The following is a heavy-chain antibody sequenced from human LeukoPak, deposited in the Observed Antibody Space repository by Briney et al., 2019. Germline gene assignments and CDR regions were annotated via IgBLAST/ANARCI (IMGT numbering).Heavy chain of an antibody. J-gene: IGHJ4*02. CDR1: GGSISSSSYY. V-gene: IGHV4-39*01. D-gene: IGHD3/OR15-3a*01. CDR2: IYYTGNT. CDR3: ARQTGSGLFTLP. Sequence: SETLSLTCTVSGGSISSSSYYWGWIRQPPGKQLEWIGSIYYTGNTYYNASLKSRVTISIDTSKNQISLRLTSVTATDTAMYYCARQTGSGLFTLPGGQGTLVTVSS.